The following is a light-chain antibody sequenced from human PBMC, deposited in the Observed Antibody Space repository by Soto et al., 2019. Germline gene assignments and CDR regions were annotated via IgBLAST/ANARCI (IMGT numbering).Light chain of an antibody. J-gene: IGKJ4*01. CDR1: QSLLHSDGYNY. Sequence: DIVMTQSPLSLPVTPGAPASISCRTSQSLLHSDGYNYLDWFLQRPGQSPQLLIYLGSSRAAGVPDRFRGSGSGTDLTLNISRVEAEDVGVYYCVQALQTPLTFGGGTKVDIK. CDR3: VQALQTPLT. V-gene: IGKV2-28*01. CDR2: LGS.